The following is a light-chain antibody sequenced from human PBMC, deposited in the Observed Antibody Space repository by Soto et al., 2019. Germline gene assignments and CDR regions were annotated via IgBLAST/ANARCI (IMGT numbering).Light chain of an antibody. Sequence: ILMTQSPSSLSASVGDRVTITCRASQRISSYLNWYQQKPGKAPNLLIWAASTLLSVVPSRCSGSGSGTDFTLTISSLQHEDFANYCCQQTYTPPRTFGQGTQVEIK. CDR1: QRISSY. V-gene: IGKV1-39*01. J-gene: IGKJ1*01. CDR2: AAS. CDR3: QQTYTPPRT.